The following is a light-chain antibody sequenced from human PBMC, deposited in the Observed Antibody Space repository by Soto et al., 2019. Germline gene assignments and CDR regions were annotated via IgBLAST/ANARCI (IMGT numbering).Light chain of an antibody. Sequence: EIVMTRSPATLSVSPGERATLSCRASQSVSSNLAWYQQKPGQAPRLLIYGASTRATGIPARFSGSGSGTEFTLTISSLQSEDFAVYYCQQYNNWPPPSMTFGGGTKVEIK. V-gene: IGKV3-15*01. CDR1: QSVSSN. CDR2: GAS. CDR3: QQYNNWPPPSMT. J-gene: IGKJ4*01.